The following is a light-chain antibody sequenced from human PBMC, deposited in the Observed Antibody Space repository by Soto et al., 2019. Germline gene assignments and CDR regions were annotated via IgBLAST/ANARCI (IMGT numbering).Light chain of an antibody. CDR1: WNVGSS. V-gene: IGKV3-11*01. CDR3: QNGRT. Sequence: FVLTQSPATLSLSPGERATLSCRASWNVGSSLAWHQQKPGQAPRLLMYDASKRPTGIPARFSGSGSATDFTLTISSLEAEDYAVYYCQNGRTFGQGTRLEIK. CDR2: DAS. J-gene: IGKJ2*01.